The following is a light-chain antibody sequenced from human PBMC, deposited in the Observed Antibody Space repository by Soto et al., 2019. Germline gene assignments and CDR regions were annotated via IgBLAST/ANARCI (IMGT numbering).Light chain of an antibody. CDR2: GVF. CDR1: SSDIGSYNA. V-gene: IGLV2-11*01. Sequence: QSALTQPRSVSGSPGHSVTISCFGTSSDIGSYNAVSWYQQQPGKAPKLIIFGVFERPSGVPDRFSGSKSGNSASLTISGLQAEDESDYYCSSFAPSYRVIFGGGTKLTVL. CDR3: SSFAPSYRVI. J-gene: IGLJ2*01.